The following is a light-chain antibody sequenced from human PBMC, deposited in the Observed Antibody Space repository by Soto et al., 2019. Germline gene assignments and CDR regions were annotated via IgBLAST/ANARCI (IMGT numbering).Light chain of an antibody. CDR3: MQNTHWPPIT. CDR2: GVS. V-gene: IGKV2-30*01. Sequence: DVVMTQSPLSLSVTLGQPASISCRSSQSLAYSDGNTYLSWIHQRPGQSPRRLIYGVSNRDSGVPDRFSGSGSGTDFTLQISSVEAEDVSVYYCMQNTHWPPITLGPGPRLEIK. J-gene: IGKJ5*01. CDR1: QSLAYSDGNTY.